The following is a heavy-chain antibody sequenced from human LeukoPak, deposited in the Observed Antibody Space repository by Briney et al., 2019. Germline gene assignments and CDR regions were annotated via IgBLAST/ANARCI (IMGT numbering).Heavy chain of an antibody. CDR1: GGSFSGYY. CDR2: INHSGST. V-gene: IGHV4-34*01. CDR3: ARHLRGGLDYYYYMDV. D-gene: IGHD3-16*01. Sequence: SETLSLTCAVYGGSFSGYYWSWIRQPPGKGLEWIGEINHSGSTNYNPSLKSRVTISVDTSKNQFSLKLSSVTAADTAVYYCARHLRGGLDYYYYMDVWGKGTTVTISS. J-gene: IGHJ6*03.